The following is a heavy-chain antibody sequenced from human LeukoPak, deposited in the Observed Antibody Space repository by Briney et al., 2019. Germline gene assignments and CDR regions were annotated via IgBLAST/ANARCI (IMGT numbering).Heavy chain of an antibody. CDR1: GYTFTSYY. D-gene: IGHD6-19*01. CDR3: ARTGIAVAGTVY. Sequence: ASVKVSCKASGYTFTSYYMHWVRQAPGQGLEWMGIINPSGGSTSYAQKFQGRVTMTRDTSISTAYMELSRLRSDDTAVYYCARTGIAVAGTVYWGQGTLVTVSS. CDR2: INPSGGST. J-gene: IGHJ4*02. V-gene: IGHV1-46*01.